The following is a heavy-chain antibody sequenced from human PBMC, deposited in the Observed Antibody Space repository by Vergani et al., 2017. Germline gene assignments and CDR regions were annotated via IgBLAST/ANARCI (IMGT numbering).Heavy chain of an antibody. D-gene: IGHD2-2*02. V-gene: IGHV3-30-3*01. CDR2: ISFDGTNE. CDR3: VRDRGLCAVGRCYTEAWDY. J-gene: IGHJ4*02. CDR1: GFALNRHA. Sequence: HVQLVESGGGVVQPGTSLRLSCVVSGFALNRHAMYWVRQAPGKGLEWVVGISFDGTNEYYPDLVKGRFTISRDIAKNTLYLQVRSLRLEDTGVYHCVRDRGLCAVGRCYTEAWDYWGQGTPVTVSS.